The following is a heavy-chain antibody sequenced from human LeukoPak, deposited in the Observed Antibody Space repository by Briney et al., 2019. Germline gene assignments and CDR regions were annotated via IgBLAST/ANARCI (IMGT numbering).Heavy chain of an antibody. CDR2: IWSDGSDK. V-gene: IGHV3-33*08. D-gene: IGHD6-13*01. J-gene: IGHJ4*02. CDR3: ARDHGEIAMSL. CDR1: GFTFSSYS. Sequence: GGSLRLSCAASGFTFSSYSMNWFRQAPGKRLEWVAIIWSDGSDKYYADSVRGRFSISRDNSKDTLYLQMTSLTAEDTAVYFCARDHGEIAMSLWGQGTLVSVSS.